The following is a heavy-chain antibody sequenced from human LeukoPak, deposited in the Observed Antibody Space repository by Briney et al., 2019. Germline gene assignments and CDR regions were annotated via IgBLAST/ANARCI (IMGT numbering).Heavy chain of an antibody. CDR1: GYSFTSYW. D-gene: IGHD2-15*01. Sequence: GESLKISCKGSGYSFTSYWIGWVRQMPGKGLEWMGIIYPGDSDTRYSPSFQGQVTISADKYLSTAYLQWSSLKASDTAMYYCASPAKRDCSGGSCYPGGAFDIWGQGTIVTVSS. CDR2: IYPGDSDT. J-gene: IGHJ3*02. CDR3: ASPAKRDCSGGSCYPGGAFDI. V-gene: IGHV5-51*01.